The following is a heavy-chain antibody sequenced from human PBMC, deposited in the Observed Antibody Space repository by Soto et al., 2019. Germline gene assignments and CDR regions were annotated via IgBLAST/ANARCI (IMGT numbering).Heavy chain of an antibody. CDR1: LFTFSSYA. V-gene: IGHV3-23*01. CDR3: AKVVVPAAIYYYGMDV. D-gene: IGHD2-2*01. J-gene: IGHJ6*04. CDR2: ISGSGGST. Sequence: WLSLRLSCAACLFTFSSYAMTLVRQAPGKGLEWVSAISGSGGSTYYADSVKGRFTISRDNSKNTLYLQMNSLRAEDTAVYYCAKVVVPAAIYYYGMDVWAKGPTVTV.